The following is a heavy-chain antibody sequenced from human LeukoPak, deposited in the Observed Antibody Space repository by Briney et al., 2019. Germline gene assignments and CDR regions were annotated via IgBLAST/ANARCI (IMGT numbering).Heavy chain of an antibody. J-gene: IGHJ5*02. CDR1: GGSISSYY. Sequence: SSETLSLTCTVSGGSISSYYWSWIRQPPGKGLEWIGYIYYSGSTNYNPSLKSRVTISVDTSKNQFSLKLSSVTAADTAVYYCAREVGDGYNLNWFDPWGQGTLVTVSS. CDR3: AREVGDGYNLNWFDP. D-gene: IGHD5-24*01. CDR2: IYYSGST. V-gene: IGHV4-59*01.